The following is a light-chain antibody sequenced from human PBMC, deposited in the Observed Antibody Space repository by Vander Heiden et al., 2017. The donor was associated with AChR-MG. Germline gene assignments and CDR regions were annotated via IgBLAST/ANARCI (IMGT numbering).Light chain of an antibody. V-gene: IGLV2-8*01. CDR2: EVT. J-gene: IGLJ2*01. CDR3: SSYAASTV. Sequence: QSALTQPPSASGSPGQSVTISCTGTSSDVGAYNYVSGYQHHPGKAPKLIIYEVTERPSGVPDRVSGSKSGNTASLTVAGLQAEDEADYYCSSYAASTVFGGGTKLTVL. CDR1: SSDVGAYNY.